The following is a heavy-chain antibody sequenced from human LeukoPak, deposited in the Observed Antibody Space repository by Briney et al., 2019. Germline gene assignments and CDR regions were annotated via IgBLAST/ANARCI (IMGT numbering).Heavy chain of an antibody. V-gene: IGHV4-39*07. Sequence: SSYGMHWVRQAPGKGLEWIGSIYYSGSTYYNPSLKSRVTISVDTSKNQFSLKLSSVTAADTAVYYCARDSSGYYYGSGADSNFDYWGQGTLVTVSS. CDR3: ARDSSGYYYGSGADSNFDY. D-gene: IGHD3-10*01. J-gene: IGHJ4*02. CDR2: IYYSGST. CDR1: SSYG.